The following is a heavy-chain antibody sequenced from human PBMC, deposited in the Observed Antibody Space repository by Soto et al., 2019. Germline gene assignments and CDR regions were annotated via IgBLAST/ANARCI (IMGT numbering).Heavy chain of an antibody. Sequence: QVQLVETGGGVVQPGRSLRLSCTASGFKFRNYAMHWVRQAPGKGLEWVAAIWSDGSKQYYEDSVKGRFTISRDNSRNALYLQMNSLRAEYTAVYYCARDLIVVGIIDYWGQGTLVTVSS. CDR3: ARDLIVVGIIDY. D-gene: IGHD3-22*01. V-gene: IGHV3-33*01. CDR2: IWSDGSKQ. J-gene: IGHJ4*02. CDR1: GFKFRNYA.